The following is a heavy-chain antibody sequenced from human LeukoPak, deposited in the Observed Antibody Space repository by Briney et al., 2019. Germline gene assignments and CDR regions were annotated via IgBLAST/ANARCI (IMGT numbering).Heavy chain of an antibody. V-gene: IGHV4-30-2*01. CDR1: GASISGNGYS. Sequence: SQTLSLTCAVSGASISGNGYSWSWVRQPPGKGLEYIGYIYHSANTYYNPSLKSRVTISMDTSKNQFSLKLSSVTAADTAVYYCARDYYDSSGYPYYFDYWGQGTLVTVSS. CDR3: ARDYYDSSGYPYYFDY. CDR2: IYHSANT. D-gene: IGHD3-22*01. J-gene: IGHJ4*02.